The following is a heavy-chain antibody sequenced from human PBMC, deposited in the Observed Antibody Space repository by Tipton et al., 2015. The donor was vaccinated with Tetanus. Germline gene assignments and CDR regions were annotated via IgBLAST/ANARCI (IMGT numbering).Heavy chain of an antibody. J-gene: IGHJ6*04. V-gene: IGHV4-30-4*01. Sequence: TLSLTCTVSGGSISSGDYYWSWIRQPPGKGLEWIGYIYYSGGTYYNPPLKSRVTISVDTSKSQFSLQLRSVTAADTAVYYCARGDGYHYYYHMDVWGRGTTVTVSS. D-gene: IGHD1-26*01. CDR2: IYYSGGT. CDR3: ARGDGYHYYYHMDV. CDR1: GGSISSGDYY.